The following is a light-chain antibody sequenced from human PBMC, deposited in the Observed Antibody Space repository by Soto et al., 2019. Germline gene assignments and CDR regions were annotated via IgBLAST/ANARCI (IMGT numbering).Light chain of an antibody. CDR1: QSIRTY. Sequence: DIQMTQSPSSLSASAGDRVTITCRASQSIRTYLNWYQQRPGKAPKLLIYAASILQSGVPSRFSGSGSETDFTLTISSPQPEDLATYYCQQSYSTPRTFGQGTKVEIK. CDR3: QQSYSTPRT. J-gene: IGKJ1*01. V-gene: IGKV1-39*01. CDR2: AAS.